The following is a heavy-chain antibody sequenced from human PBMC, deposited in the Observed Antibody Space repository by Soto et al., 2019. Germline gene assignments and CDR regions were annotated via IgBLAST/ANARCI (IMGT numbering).Heavy chain of an antibody. J-gene: IGHJ3*02. V-gene: IGHV4-34*01. CDR3: ARPTTVVRDAFDI. CDR2: INHSGST. Sequence: PSETLSLTCAVYGGSFSGYYWSWIRQPPGKGLEWIGEINHSGSTNYNPSLKSRVTISVDTSKNQFSLKLSSVTAADTAVYYCARPTTVVRDAFDIWGQGTMVTVS. D-gene: IGHD4-17*01. CDR1: GGSFSGYY.